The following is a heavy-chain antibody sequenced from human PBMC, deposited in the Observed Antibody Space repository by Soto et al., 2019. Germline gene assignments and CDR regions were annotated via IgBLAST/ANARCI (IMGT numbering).Heavy chain of an antibody. J-gene: IGHJ4*02. CDR3: TTDGSINYYDMPAIPDFDY. D-gene: IGHD3-22*01. CDR2: IKSKTGGGTT. Sequence: GGSLRLSCAASGFTFSNAWMNWVRQAPGKGLEWVGRIKSKTGGGTTDYAAPVKGRFTISRDDSKNTLYLQMNSLKTEDTAVYYCTTDGSINYYDMPAIPDFDYWGQGTLVTVSS. V-gene: IGHV3-15*07. CDR1: GFTFSNAW.